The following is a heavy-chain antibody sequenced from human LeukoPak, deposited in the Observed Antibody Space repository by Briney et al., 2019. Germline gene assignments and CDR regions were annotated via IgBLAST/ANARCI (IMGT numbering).Heavy chain of an antibody. CDR2: ISYDGSNK. CDR1: GFTFSSYG. CDR3: ARDPGTNSQYYFDY. V-gene: IGHV3-30*03. J-gene: IGHJ4*02. Sequence: PGGSLRLSCAASGFTFSSYGMHWVRQAPGKGLEWVAVISYDGSNKYYADSVKGRFTISRGNSKNTLYLQMNSLRAEDTAVYYCARDPGTNSQYYFDYWGQGTLVTVSS. D-gene: IGHD1-7*01.